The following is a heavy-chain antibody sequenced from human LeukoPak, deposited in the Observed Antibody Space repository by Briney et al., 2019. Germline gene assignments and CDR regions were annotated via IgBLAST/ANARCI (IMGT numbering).Heavy chain of an antibody. CDR3: AKDARGKVVVAATPVPLDY. D-gene: IGHD2-15*01. CDR1: GFTFSSYG. CDR2: IRYDGSDK. J-gene: IGHJ4*02. V-gene: IGHV3-30*02. Sequence: GGSLRLSCAASGFTFSSYGMHWVRQAPGKGLEWVAFIRYDGSDKYYADSVKGRFTISRDNSKSTLYLQMNSLRAEDTAVYYCAKDARGKVVVAATPVPLDYWGQGTLVTVSP.